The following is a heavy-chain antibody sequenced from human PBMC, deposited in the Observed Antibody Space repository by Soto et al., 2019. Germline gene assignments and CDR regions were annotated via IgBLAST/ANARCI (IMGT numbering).Heavy chain of an antibody. V-gene: IGHV4-59*01. D-gene: IGHD3-22*01. CDR1: GGSISSYY. Sequence: SETLSLTRTVSGGSISSYYWNWIRQPPGKGLEWIGYIYYNGSTNYNPSLKSRVTISVDTSKSQFSLKLSSVTAADTAVYYCARDFYDSSGYLDAFDIWGQGTMVTVSS. CDR3: ARDFYDSSGYLDAFDI. J-gene: IGHJ3*02. CDR2: IYYNGST.